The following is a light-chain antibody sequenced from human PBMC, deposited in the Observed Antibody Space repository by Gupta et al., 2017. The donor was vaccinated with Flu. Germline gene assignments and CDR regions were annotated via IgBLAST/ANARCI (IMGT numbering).Light chain of an antibody. V-gene: IGLV1-40*01. Sequence: QSVLTQPPSVSGAPGQSVTISCTGSSSNIGAGYDVHWYQQLPGAVPKLLIFANSDRPSGVPDRFSGSKSGTSASLAITGLQPEDEADYYCQSYDSRLSGYVFGTGTKVAV. J-gene: IGLJ1*01. CDR3: QSYDSRLSGYV. CDR2: ANS. CDR1: SSNIGAGYD.